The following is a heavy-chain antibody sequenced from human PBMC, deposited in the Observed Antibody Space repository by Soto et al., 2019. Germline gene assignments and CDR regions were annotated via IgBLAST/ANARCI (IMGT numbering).Heavy chain of an antibody. J-gene: IGHJ4*02. CDR1: GGTFISYA. D-gene: IGHD3-9*01. CDR3: ARGRVTTYLTACDY. CDR2: IIPVFGTA. V-gene: IGHV1-69*06. Sequence: QVQLVQSGAEVKKPGSSVKLSCKVSGGTFISYAISWVRQAPGRGLEWMGGIIPVFGTANYTQQFQGRVTSTAEKSTSTAYMELSSLRSEDTALYYCARGRVTTYLTACDYWGQGTLVTVSS.